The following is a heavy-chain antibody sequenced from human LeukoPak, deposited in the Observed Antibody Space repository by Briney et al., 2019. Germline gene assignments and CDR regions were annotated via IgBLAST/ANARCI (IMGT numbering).Heavy chain of an antibody. J-gene: IGHJ4*02. CDR1: GGSISSSSYY. CDR3: ARHANSPADY. V-gene: IGHV4-39*01. Sequence: PSETLSLTCTVSGGSISSSSYYWGWIRQPPGKGLEWIGSIYYSGSTYYNPSLKSRVTISVDTSKNQFSLKLSSVTAADTAVYYCARHANSPADYWGQGTLVTVSS. CDR2: IYYSGST. D-gene: IGHD4/OR15-4a*01.